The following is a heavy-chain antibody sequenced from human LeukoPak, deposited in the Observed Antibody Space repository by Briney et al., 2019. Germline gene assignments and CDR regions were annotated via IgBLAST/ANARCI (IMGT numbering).Heavy chain of an antibody. Sequence: GASVKVSCKASGYTFTGYYIHWVRQAPGQGLEWMGWINPNSGGTNYAQKFQGRVTMTRDTSISTAYMELSRLRSDDTAVYYCARDAIAAAGTQLPYYYYYMDVWGKGTTVTISS. CDR1: GYTFTGYY. V-gene: IGHV1-2*02. CDR2: INPNSGGT. D-gene: IGHD6-13*01. CDR3: ARDAIAAAGTQLPYYYYYMDV. J-gene: IGHJ6*03.